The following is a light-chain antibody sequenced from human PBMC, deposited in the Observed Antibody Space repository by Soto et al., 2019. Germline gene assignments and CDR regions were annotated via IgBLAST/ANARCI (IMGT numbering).Light chain of an antibody. CDR1: NIGRKS. Sequence: SYELTQPPSVSVAPGKTASITCEGNNIGRKSVHWYQQRPGQAPMVVIYYDGDRPSGIPERFSGSNSGTAATLTISRAEAGDEADYYCQVWDSSVDHIIFGGGTKLTVL. CDR3: QVWDSSVDHII. V-gene: IGLV3-21*04. J-gene: IGLJ2*01. CDR2: YDG.